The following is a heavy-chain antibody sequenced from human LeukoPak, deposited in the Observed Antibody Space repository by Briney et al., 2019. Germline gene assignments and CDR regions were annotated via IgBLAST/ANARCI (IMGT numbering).Heavy chain of an antibody. CDR3: ARVSCSSTSCYSYYYYYGMDV. CDR1: GYTFTSYD. CDR2: MNPNSGNT. V-gene: IGHV1-8*01. Sequence: GASVKVSCKASGYTFTSYDINWVRQAIGQGLEWMGWMNPNSGNTGYAQKFQGRVTMTRNTSMSTAYMELSSLRSEDTAVYYCARVSCSSTSCYSYYYYYGMDVWGQGTTVTVSS. D-gene: IGHD2-2*01. J-gene: IGHJ6*02.